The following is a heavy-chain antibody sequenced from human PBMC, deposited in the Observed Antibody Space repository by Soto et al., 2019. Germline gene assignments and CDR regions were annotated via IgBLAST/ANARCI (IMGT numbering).Heavy chain of an antibody. CDR2: INHSGST. D-gene: IGHD6-13*01. V-gene: IGHV4-34*01. Sequence: QVQLQQWGAGLLKPSETLSLTCAVYGGSFSGYYWSWIRQPPGKGLEWIGEINHSGSTNYNPSLKSRVTISVDTSKNQFSLKLSSVTAADTAVYYCARGVRAAAAHNSGSLPYFDLWGRGTLVTVSS. CDR1: GGSFSGYY. J-gene: IGHJ2*01. CDR3: ARGVRAAAAHNSGSLPYFDL.